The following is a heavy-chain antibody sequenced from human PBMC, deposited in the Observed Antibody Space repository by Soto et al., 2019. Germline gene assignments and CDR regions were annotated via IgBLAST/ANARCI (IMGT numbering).Heavy chain of an antibody. CDR2: IYYSGST. CDR1: GGSISSYY. D-gene: IGHD5-18*01. Sequence: SETLSLTCTVSGGSISSYYWSWIRQPPGKGLEWIGYIYYSGSTNYNPSLKSRVTISVDTSKNQFSLKLSSVTAADTAVYYCARDSGIKLWPYYFDYWGQGNLVTVSS. J-gene: IGHJ4*02. V-gene: IGHV4-59*01. CDR3: ARDSGIKLWPYYFDY.